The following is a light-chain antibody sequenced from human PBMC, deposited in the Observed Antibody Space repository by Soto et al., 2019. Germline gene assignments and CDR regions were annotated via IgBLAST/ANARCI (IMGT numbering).Light chain of an antibody. Sequence: EIVMTQSPATLSVSPGERATLSCRASQSVSSNLAWYQQKPGQAPRLLIYGASTRVTGIPPRFSGSGSGTEFTLTISSLQSEEFAIYYCQQYNNWPRAFGGGTKVEIK. CDR3: QQYNNWPRA. CDR2: GAS. CDR1: QSVSSN. V-gene: IGKV3-15*01. J-gene: IGKJ4*01.